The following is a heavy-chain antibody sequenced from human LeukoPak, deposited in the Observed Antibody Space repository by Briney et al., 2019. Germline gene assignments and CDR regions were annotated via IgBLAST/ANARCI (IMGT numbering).Heavy chain of an antibody. J-gene: IGHJ4*02. CDR3: ARVSTMVRGDFDY. CDR1: GFTFSSYS. V-gene: IGHV3-21*01. Sequence: GGSLRLSCAASGFTFSSYSMNWVRQVPGKGLEWVSSISSSSSYIYYADSVKGRFTISRDNAKNSLYLQMNSLRAEDTAVYYCARVSTMVRGDFDYWGQGTLVTVSS. CDR2: ISSSSSYI. D-gene: IGHD3-10*01.